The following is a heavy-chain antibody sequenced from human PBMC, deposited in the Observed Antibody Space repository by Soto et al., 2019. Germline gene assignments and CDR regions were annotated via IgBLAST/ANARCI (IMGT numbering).Heavy chain of an antibody. J-gene: IGHJ5*02. Sequence: SETVSLTXAVYGGSFSGYYWSWIRQPPGKGLEWIGEINHSGSTNYNPSLQSRVTISVDTSKNPFSLKLSSVTAADTAFYYCARGSRYSSSWFTKAPNWFDPWGQGTRVTVSS. CDR1: GGSFSGYY. D-gene: IGHD6-13*01. CDR2: INHSGST. CDR3: ARGSRYSSSWFTKAPNWFDP. V-gene: IGHV4-34*01.